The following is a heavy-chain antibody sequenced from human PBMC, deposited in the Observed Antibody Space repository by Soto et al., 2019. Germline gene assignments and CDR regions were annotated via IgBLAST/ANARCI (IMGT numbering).Heavy chain of an antibody. Sequence: EVQLLESGGGLVQPGGSLRLSCAASGFTFSSYAMSWVRQAPGKGLEWVSAISGSGGSTYYADSVKGRFTISRDNSKNTLYRQMNSLRAEDTAVYYCAKGDYDYVWGSYRYTDGRYYYYGMDVWGQGTTVTVSS. CDR3: AKGDYDYVWGSYRYTDGRYYYYGMDV. CDR1: GFTFSSYA. CDR2: ISGSGGST. J-gene: IGHJ6*02. D-gene: IGHD3-16*02. V-gene: IGHV3-23*01.